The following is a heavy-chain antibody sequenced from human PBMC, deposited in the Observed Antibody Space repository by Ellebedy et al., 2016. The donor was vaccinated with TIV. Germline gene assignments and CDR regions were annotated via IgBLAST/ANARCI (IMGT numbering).Heavy chain of an antibody. D-gene: IGHD3-16*01. CDR3: ARGPVRYTQKGGFLDY. J-gene: IGHJ4*02. Sequence: GESLKISCAASGFTVSSSYMTWVRQAPGKGLEWVSVVYSGGNTYYADSVKGRFTIPRDNSKNTLSLEMNSLRVDDTAVYFCARGPVRYTQKGGFLDYWGQGTLVTVSS. CDR2: VYSGGNT. CDR1: GFTVSSSY. V-gene: IGHV3-53*01.